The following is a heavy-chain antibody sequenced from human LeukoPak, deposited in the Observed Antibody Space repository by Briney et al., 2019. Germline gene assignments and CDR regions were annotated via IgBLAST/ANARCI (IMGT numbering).Heavy chain of an antibody. Sequence: PGESLKISCAASGFTFSSYGMHWVRQAPGKGLEWVAFIRYDGSNKYYADSVKGRFTISRDNSKNTLYLQMNSLRAEDTAVYYCASSVVVPAAIDYWGQGTLVTVSS. J-gene: IGHJ4*02. CDR2: IRYDGSNK. V-gene: IGHV3-30*02. CDR3: ASSVVVPAAIDY. D-gene: IGHD2-2*01. CDR1: GFTFSSYG.